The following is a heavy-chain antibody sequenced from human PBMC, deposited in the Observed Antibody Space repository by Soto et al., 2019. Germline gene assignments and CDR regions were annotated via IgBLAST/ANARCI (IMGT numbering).Heavy chain of an antibody. D-gene: IGHD4-4*01. CDR1: GCSVSTYY. Sequence: PSETLSLTCAVSGCSVSTYYWSWIRQPPGKGLEWIAYIYSSGSTNYNPSLESRVTISLDTSKNQFSLKLSSVTAADTAIYYCARETTVTPYDYFYYMDVWGKGTTVTVSS. V-gene: IGHV4-59*02. CDR2: IYSSGST. J-gene: IGHJ6*03. CDR3: ARETTVTPYDYFYYMDV.